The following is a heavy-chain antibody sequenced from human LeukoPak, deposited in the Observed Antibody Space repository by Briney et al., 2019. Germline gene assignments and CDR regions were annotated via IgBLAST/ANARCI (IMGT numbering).Heavy chain of an antibody. J-gene: IGHJ4*02. V-gene: IGHV3-30*02. Sequence: PGGSLRLSCAASGFTFSSYWMHWVRQAPGKGLEWVTSIGHDGFNKFYADSVKGRFTISRDNSKNTLYLQMNSLGTEDTAVYYCAKVFGRRVQLWSANFDSWGQGTLVTVSS. D-gene: IGHD3-10*01. CDR3: AKVFGRRVQLWSANFDS. CDR2: IGHDGFNK. CDR1: GFTFSSYW.